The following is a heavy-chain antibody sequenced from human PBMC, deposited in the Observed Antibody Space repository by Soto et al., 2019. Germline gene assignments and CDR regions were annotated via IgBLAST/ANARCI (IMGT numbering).Heavy chain of an antibody. Sequence: PGESLKISCKGSGYRFTSYWIGWVRQMPGKGLEWMGITYFGDSDTRYSPSFQGQVTISADKSISTAYLQWSSLRASDTAMYYCARRSSGWYYFDYWGQGTLVTVSS. V-gene: IGHV5-51*01. CDR3: ARRSSGWYYFDY. D-gene: IGHD6-19*01. CDR2: TYFGDSDT. CDR1: GYRFTSYW. J-gene: IGHJ4*02.